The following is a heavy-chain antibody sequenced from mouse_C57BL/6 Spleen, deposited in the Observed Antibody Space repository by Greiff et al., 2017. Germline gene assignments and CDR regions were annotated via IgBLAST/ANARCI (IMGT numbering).Heavy chain of an antibody. CDR2: IDPNSGGT. Sequence: QVQLQQPGAELVKPGASVTLSCKASGYTFTSSWMHWVQPRPGRGLEWIGRIDPNSGGTKYNEKFKSKATLPVDKPSSTAYMQLSSLTSEDSAVYYCARDGSTLVGYFDVWGTGTTVTVSS. V-gene: IGHV1-72*01. CDR3: ARDGSTLVGYFDV. J-gene: IGHJ1*03. CDR1: GYTFTSSW. D-gene: IGHD1-1*01.